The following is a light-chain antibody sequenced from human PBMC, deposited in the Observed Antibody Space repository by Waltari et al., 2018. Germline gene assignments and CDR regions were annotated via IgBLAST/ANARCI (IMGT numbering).Light chain of an antibody. CDR3: QKYGTLPAT. V-gene: IGKV3-20*01. CDR1: QSVSRT. Sequence: EIVLTQSPGTLSWSPGERATLPCRANQSVSRTLAWYQRKPGQAPRLLIYDASTRATGIPDRFSGSGSGTDFSLTISRLEPEDFAVYYCQKYGTLPATFGQGTKVEIK. CDR2: DAS. J-gene: IGKJ1*01.